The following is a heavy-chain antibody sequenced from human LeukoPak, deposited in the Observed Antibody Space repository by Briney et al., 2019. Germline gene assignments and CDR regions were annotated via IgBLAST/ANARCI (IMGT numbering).Heavy chain of an antibody. D-gene: IGHD2-2*01. CDR2: ISPSGSST. CDR1: GFTFSDYT. CDR3: ARGYCSSTSCYYYYYYMDV. J-gene: IGHJ6*03. V-gene: IGHV3-21*01. Sequence: GGSLRLSCAASGFTFSDYTMNWVRQAPGKGLEWVSSISPSGSSTWHADSVKGRFTISRDNAKNTLYLQMNSLRAEDTAVYYCARGYCSSTSCYYYYYYMDVWGKGTTVTVSS.